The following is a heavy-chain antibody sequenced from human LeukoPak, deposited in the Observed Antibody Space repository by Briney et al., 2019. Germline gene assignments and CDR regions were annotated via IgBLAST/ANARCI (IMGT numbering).Heavy chain of an antibody. CDR2: IIPIFGTA. J-gene: IGHJ3*02. V-gene: IGHV1-69*13. Sequence: ASVKVSCKASGGTFSSYAISWVRQAPGQGREWMGGIIPIFGTANYAQKFQGRVTITADESTSTAYMELSSLRSEDTAVYYCARVADIVVVPAAPASSAFDIWGQGTMVTVSS. CDR1: GGTFSSYA. CDR3: ARVADIVVVPAAPASSAFDI. D-gene: IGHD2-2*01.